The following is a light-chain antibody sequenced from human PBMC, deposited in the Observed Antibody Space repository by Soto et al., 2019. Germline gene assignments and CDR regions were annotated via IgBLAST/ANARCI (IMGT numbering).Light chain of an antibody. Sequence: QSALTQPASVSGSPGQSITISCTGTSSDVGGYNYVSWYQQHPGKAPKLMIYEVSNRPSGVSNRFSGSKSGNTASLTISGLQAEDEAEYYCSSYTSSNTLVVFGGGTKLTLL. CDR2: EVS. CDR3: SSYTSSNTLVV. V-gene: IGLV2-14*01. J-gene: IGLJ2*01. CDR1: SSDVGGYNY.